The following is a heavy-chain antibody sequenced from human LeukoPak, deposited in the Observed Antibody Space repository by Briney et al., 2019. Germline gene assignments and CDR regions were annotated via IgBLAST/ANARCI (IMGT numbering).Heavy chain of an antibody. J-gene: IGHJ3*02. V-gene: IGHV3-9*01. D-gene: IGHD3-22*01. CDR3: ARGAYYYDSSGYYANAFDI. CDR2: ISWNSGSI. Sequence: GGSLRLSCTASGFTFDDYAMHWVRQAPGKGLEWVSGISWNSGSIGYADSVKGRFTISRDNSKNTLYLQMNSLRAEDTAVYYCARGAYYYDSSGYYANAFDIWGQGTMVTVSS. CDR1: GFTFDDYA.